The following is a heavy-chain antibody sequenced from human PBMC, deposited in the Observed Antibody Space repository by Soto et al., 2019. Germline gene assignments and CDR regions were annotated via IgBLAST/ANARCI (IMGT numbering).Heavy chain of an antibody. Sequence: GGSLRLSCAASGFTFSSYGMHWVRQAPGKGLEWVAVIWYDGSNKYYADSVKGRFTISRDNSKNTLYLQMNSLRAEDTAVYYCARDQRYSSGWHKYYGMDVWGQGTTVTVSS. D-gene: IGHD6-19*01. CDR2: IWYDGSNK. V-gene: IGHV3-33*01. J-gene: IGHJ6*02. CDR1: GFTFSSYG. CDR3: ARDQRYSSGWHKYYGMDV.